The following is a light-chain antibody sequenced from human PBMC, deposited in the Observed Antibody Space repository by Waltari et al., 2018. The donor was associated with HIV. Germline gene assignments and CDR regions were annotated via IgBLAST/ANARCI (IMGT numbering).Light chain of an antibody. V-gene: IGLV1-44*01. CDR3: AAWDDSLNGVV. CDR1: SSNIGGNS. CDR2: SNN. J-gene: IGLJ2*01. Sequence: QSVLTQPPSASGTPGQRVTISCSGSSSNIGGNSANWYQQLPGTAPKLLIYSNNPRPSWGPDRFSGSKSGTSASLAISGLQSEDEADYYCAAWDDSLNGVVFGGGTKLTVL.